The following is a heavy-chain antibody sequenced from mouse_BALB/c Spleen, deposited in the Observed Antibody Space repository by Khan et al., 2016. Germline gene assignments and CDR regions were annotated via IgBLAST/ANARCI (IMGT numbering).Heavy chain of an antibody. J-gene: IGHJ4*01. CDR3: GRGNLGYSYAMDY. D-gene: IGHD2-3*01. CDR2: ISSGSSTI. Sequence: EVELVESGGGLVQPGGSRKLSCAASGFTFSSFGMHWVRQAPEKGLEWVAYISSGSSTIYYADTLKGRFTISRDNPTNTLFLQMTSLRSEDTAMYYCGRGNLGYSYAMDYWGQGTSVTVSS. CDR1: GFTFSSFG. V-gene: IGHV5-17*02.